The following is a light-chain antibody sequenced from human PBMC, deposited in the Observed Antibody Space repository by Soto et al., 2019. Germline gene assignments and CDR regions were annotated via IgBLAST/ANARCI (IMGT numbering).Light chain of an antibody. CDR1: QSVLYSSNNKNY. Sequence: DIVMTQSPDSLAVSLGERATINCKSSQSVLYSSNNKNYLAWYQHKPGQPPRLLIYWASTRESGVPDRFSGSGSGTDFTLSISSLQPEDVAVYYCQQYYSPNPITFGQGTRLEIK. CDR3: QQYYSPNPIT. V-gene: IGKV4-1*01. J-gene: IGKJ5*01. CDR2: WAS.